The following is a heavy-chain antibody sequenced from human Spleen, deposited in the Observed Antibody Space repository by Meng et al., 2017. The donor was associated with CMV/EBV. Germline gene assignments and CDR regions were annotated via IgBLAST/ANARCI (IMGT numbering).Heavy chain of an antibody. CDR1: GYSFSSYW. Sequence: GESLKISCQGSGYSFSSYWIGWVRQMPGKGLEWMGIIYPGDSDTRYSPSFQGQVTISADKSISTAYLQWSSLKASDTAMYYCASFYSSSSTDAFDIWGQGTMVTVSS. J-gene: IGHJ3*02. CDR2: IYPGDSDT. D-gene: IGHD6-6*01. CDR3: ASFYSSSSTDAFDI. V-gene: IGHV5-51*01.